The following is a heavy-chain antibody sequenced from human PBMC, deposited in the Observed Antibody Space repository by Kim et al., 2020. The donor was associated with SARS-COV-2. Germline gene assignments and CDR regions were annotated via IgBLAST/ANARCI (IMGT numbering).Heavy chain of an antibody. V-gene: IGHV3-7*01. D-gene: IGHD3-3*01. CDR2: IKQDGSEK. CDR3: AGDQSRITIFGVVINYYYMDV. CDR1: GFTFSSYW. J-gene: IGHJ6*03. Sequence: GGSLRLSCAASGFTFSSYWMSWVRQAPGKGLEWVANIKQDGSEKYYVDSVKGRFTISRDNAKNSLYLQMNSLRAEDTAVYYCAGDQSRITIFGVVINYYYMDVWGKGTTVTVSS.